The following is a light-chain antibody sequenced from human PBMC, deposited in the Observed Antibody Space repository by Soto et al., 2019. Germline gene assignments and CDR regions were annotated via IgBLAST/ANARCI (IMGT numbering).Light chain of an antibody. V-gene: IGKV1-5*01. CDR2: GAS. CDR1: QGISSW. J-gene: IGKJ1*01. CDR3: QHYNTHSPT. Sequence: DIQMTQSPSSVSASVGDRVTITCRASQGISSWLAWYQQKPGKAPNLLIYGASTLESGVPSRFSGSGSGTEFTLTISSLQPDDFATFYCQHYNTHSPTFGQGTKVDIK.